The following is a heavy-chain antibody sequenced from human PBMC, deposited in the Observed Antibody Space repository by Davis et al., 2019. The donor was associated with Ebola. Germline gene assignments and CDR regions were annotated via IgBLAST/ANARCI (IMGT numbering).Heavy chain of an antibody. J-gene: IGHJ6*02. V-gene: IGHV1-8*01. D-gene: IGHD3-3*01. CDR3: ARPTISGDNYAMDV. CDR2: MNPNSGNT. CDR1: GYTFTSYD. Sequence: AASVKVSCKASGYTFTSYDINWVRQATGQGLEWMGWMNPNSGNTGYAQKFQGRVTMTRNTSISTAYMELNSLKTEDTAVYYCARPTISGDNYAMDVWGQGTTVTVSS.